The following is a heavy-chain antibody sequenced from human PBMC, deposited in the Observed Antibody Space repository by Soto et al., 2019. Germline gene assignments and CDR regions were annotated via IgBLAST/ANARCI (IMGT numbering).Heavy chain of an antibody. J-gene: IGHJ4*02. CDR2: ISYTGTT. V-gene: IGHV4-39*01. Sequence: SETLSLTCTVSFASFSSNSYHWGWIRQPPGKGLEWIGSISYTGTTYYSPSLKSRVTISADTSKKQFSLKLDSATAADTAVYYCARLVVGAPVANVWGQGTLVTVSS. CDR3: ARLVVGAPVANV. D-gene: IGHD2-15*01. CDR1: FASFSSNSYH.